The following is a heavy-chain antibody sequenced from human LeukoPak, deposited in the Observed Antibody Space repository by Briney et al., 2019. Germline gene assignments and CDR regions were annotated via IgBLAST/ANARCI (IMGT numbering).Heavy chain of an antibody. V-gene: IGHV3-21*06. CDR1: GFTFSSHS. CDR3: ARALIGYYFDY. CDR2: ISSSSSYI. Sequence: GGSLRLSCAASGFTFSSHSMNWVRQAPGKGLEWVSSISSSSSYIHYADSVKGRFTISRDNSKNSLYLQMNSLRAEDTAVYYCARALIGYYFDYWGQGTLVTVSS. J-gene: IGHJ4*02. D-gene: IGHD2-8*01.